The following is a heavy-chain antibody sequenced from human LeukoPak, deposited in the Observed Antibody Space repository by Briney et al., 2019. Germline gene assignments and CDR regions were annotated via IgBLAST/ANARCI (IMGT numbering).Heavy chain of an antibody. CDR2: VKQDGSEK. CDR1: GFTFSSYW. J-gene: IGHJ4*02. Sequence: GGSLRLSCAASGFTFSSYWMSWVRQAPGKGLEWVANVKQDGSEKYYVDSVKARFTISRDNAKNSLYLQMNSLRAEDTAVYYCARGPRRDYFDYWGQGTLVTVSS. CDR3: ARGPRRDYFDY. V-gene: IGHV3-7*01.